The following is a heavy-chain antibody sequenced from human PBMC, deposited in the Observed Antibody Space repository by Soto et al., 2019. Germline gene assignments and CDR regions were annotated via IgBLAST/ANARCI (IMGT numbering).Heavy chain of an antibody. CDR1: GGSFSGYY. Sequence: SETLSLTCAVYGGSFSGYYWSWIRQPPGKGLEWIGEINHSGSTNYNPSLKSRVTISVDTSKNQFSLKLSSVTAADTAVYYCARATTDSSSWTDIYYYGMDVWGQGXTVTVYS. V-gene: IGHV4-34*01. J-gene: IGHJ6*02. CDR3: ARATTDSSSWTDIYYYGMDV. CDR2: INHSGST. D-gene: IGHD6-13*01.